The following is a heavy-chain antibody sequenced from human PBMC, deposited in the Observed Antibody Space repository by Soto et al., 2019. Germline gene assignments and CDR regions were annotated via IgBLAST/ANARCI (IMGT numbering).Heavy chain of an antibody. Sequence: SETLSLTCAVSGYSISSSNWWGWIRQPPGKGLEWIGYIYYSGSTYYNPSLKSRVTMSVDTSKNQFSLKLSSVTAVDTAVYYCAKVLHSSSWGIDYWGQGTLVTVSS. D-gene: IGHD6-13*01. CDR2: IYYSGST. V-gene: IGHV4-28*03. J-gene: IGHJ4*02. CDR1: GYSISSSNW. CDR3: AKVLHSSSWGIDY.